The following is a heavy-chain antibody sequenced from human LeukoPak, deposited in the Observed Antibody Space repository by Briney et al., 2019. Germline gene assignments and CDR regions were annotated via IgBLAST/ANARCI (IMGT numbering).Heavy chain of an antibody. CDR2: MYYGGRT. V-gene: IGHV4-31*03. CDR1: GGSISSGNYY. CDR3: ARSYGYRSNFDY. Sequence: WQTLSLTCTVSGGSISSGNYYWSWIRQHPGKGLEWIGYMYYGGRTYYNPSLRSRVTISVDTSKNQFSLKLSSVTAADTAVYYCARSYGYRSNFDYWGQGTLVTVSS. J-gene: IGHJ4*02. D-gene: IGHD1-26*01.